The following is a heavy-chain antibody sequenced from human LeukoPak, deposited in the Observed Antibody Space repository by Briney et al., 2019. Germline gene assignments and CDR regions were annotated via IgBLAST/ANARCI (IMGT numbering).Heavy chain of an antibody. CDR1: GYTFTSYY. D-gene: IGHD6-19*01. V-gene: IGHV1-46*01. J-gene: IGHJ5*02. CDR3: ARDVTPHGIVVAGTWWFAP. Sequence: ASVKVSCEASGYTFTSYYMHWVRQAPGQGLEWMGIINPSGGSTSYAQKFQGRVTMTRDTSTSTVYMELSSLRSEDTAVYYCARDVTPHGIVVAGTWWFAPWGQGTLVTVSS. CDR2: INPSGGST.